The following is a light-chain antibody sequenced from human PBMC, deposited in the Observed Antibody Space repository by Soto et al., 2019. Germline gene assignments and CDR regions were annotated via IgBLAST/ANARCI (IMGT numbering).Light chain of an antibody. V-gene: IGKV1-5*03. CDR3: QQSYSTPT. CDR2: KAS. CDR1: QTISSW. Sequence: DIQMTQSPSTLSGSVGDRVTITCRASQTISSWLAWYQQKPGKAPKLLIYKASTLKSGVPSRFSGSGSGTDITLTISSLQPEDFATYYCQQSYSTPTFGQGTKVDIK. J-gene: IGKJ1*01.